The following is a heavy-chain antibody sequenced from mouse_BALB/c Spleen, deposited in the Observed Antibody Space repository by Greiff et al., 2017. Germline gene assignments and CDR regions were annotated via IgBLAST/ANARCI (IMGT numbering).Heavy chain of an antibody. D-gene: IGHD2-1*01. CDR3: ARDGNSWFAY. Sequence: DVQLVESGGDLVKPGGSLKLSCAASGFTFSSYGMSWVRQTPDKRLEWVATISSGGSYTYYPDSVKGRFTISRDNAKNTLYLQMSSLKSEDTAMYYCARDGNSWFAYWGQGTLVTVSA. CDR1: GFTFSSYG. J-gene: IGHJ3*01. CDR2: ISSGGSYT. V-gene: IGHV5-6*01.